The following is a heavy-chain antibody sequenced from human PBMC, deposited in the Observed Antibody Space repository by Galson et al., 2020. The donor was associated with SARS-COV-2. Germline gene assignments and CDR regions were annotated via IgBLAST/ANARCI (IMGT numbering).Heavy chain of an antibody. CDR3: ARVSVFGGNVDYFDY. J-gene: IGHJ4*02. CDR2: IDPNGGST. CDR1: GYTFTRYH. Sequence: ASVKVSCKASGYTFTRYHIHWVRQAPGQGLQWMGRIDPNGGSTIYAQKFQDRVTMTTDTSTSTVYMELSSLTSEDTAIYYCARVSVFGGNVDYFDYWGQGTLVTVSS. D-gene: IGHD2-15*01. V-gene: IGHV1-46*01.